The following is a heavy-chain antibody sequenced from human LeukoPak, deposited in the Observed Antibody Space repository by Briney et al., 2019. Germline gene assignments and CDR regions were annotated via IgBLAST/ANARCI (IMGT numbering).Heavy chain of an antibody. V-gene: IGHV5-51*01. J-gene: IGHJ4*02. Sequence: GESLKISCKGSGYSFINFWIAWVRRMPGKRLEWMGIIYPGDSDTRYSPSFQGQVTISADKSITTAYLQWSSLKASDTAMYYCARLRSSSGSPWDYWGQGTLVTVSS. D-gene: IGHD2-15*01. CDR1: GYSFINFW. CDR2: IYPGDSDT. CDR3: ARLRSSSGSPWDY.